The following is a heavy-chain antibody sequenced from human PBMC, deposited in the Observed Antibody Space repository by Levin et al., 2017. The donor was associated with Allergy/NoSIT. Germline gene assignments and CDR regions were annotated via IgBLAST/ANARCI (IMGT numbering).Heavy chain of an antibody. CDR3: VRDLTTVRGGMDV. J-gene: IGHJ6*02. D-gene: IGHD1-1*01. CDR2: IRPTSEII. Sequence: GGSLRLSCAASGFDFSRSGMNWVRQAPGQGPEWVSYIRPTSEIIHYADSVKGRFTISRDNRKNSLYLQMNSLRVKDTATYYCVRDLTTVRGGMDVWGQGTTVTVSS. CDR1: GFDFSRSG. V-gene: IGHV3-48*04.